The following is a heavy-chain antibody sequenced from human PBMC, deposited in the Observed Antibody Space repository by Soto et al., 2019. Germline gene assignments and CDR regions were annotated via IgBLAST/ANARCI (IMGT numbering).Heavy chain of an antibody. CDR2: IIPILGIA. J-gene: IGHJ4*02. Sequence: ASVKVSCKASGGTFSSYTISWVRQAPGQGLEWMGRIIPILGIANYAQKFQGRVTITADKSTSTAYMELSSLRSEDTAVYYCARYPKYSSGWSPYDYWGQGTLVTVSS. D-gene: IGHD6-19*01. CDR3: ARYPKYSSGWSPYDY. V-gene: IGHV1-69*02. CDR1: GGTFSSYT.